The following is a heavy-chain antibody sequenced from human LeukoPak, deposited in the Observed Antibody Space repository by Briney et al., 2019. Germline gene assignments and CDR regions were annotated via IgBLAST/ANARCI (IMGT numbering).Heavy chain of an antibody. V-gene: IGHV3-66*01. CDR2: IYSGGST. D-gene: IGHD5-24*01. CDR3: ARGQQLPLPFDY. CDR1: GFTVSNNY. Sequence: GSLRLSCAASGFTVSNNYMSWVRQAPGKGLEWVSVIYSGGSTFYVDSVKGRFTISRDNSKNTLYLQMNSLRAEDTAVYYCARGQQLPLPFDYWGQGTLVTVSS. J-gene: IGHJ4*02.